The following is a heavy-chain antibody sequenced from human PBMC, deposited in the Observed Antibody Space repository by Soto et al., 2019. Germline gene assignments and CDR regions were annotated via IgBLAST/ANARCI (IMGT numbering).Heavy chain of an antibody. D-gene: IGHD2-15*01. V-gene: IGHV1-69*13. J-gene: IGHJ4*02. CDR3: VRESRYCSGGSCYFLPGIDY. CDR1: GGTFSSYA. CDR2: IIPIFGTA. Sequence: SVKVSCTASGGTFSSYAISWVRQAPGQGLEWMGGIIPIFGTANYAQKFQGRVTITADESTSTAYMELSSLRSEDTAVYYCVRESRYCSGGSCYFLPGIDYWGQGTLVTVSS.